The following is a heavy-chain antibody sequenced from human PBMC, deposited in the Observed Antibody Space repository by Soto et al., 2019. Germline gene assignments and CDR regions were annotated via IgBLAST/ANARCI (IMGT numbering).Heavy chain of an antibody. V-gene: IGHV4-31*03. CDR1: GGSISSGDYY. CDR2: IHYSGNT. J-gene: IGHJ4*02. D-gene: IGHD4-17*01. Sequence: QVRLQESGPGLVKPSKTLSLTCTVSGGSISSGDYYWSWIRHHPGGGLEWIGYIHYSGNTYYDPSLKNRLTMSVATSKNQFSLNLSSVTAADTAVYYCARTPGGAPADYYFDYWGLGTLVTVSS. CDR3: ARTPGGAPADYYFDY.